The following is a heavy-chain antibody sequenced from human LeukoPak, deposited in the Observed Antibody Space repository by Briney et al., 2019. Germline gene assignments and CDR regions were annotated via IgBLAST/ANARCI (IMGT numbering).Heavy chain of an antibody. CDR1: GFTFDDYA. CDR3: AKGYGSGSYQGRYFDY. Sequence: QPGRSLRLSCAASGFTFDDYAMHWVRQAPGKGLEWVSGISWNSGSIGYADSVKGRFTISRDNAKNSLYLQMNSLRAEDTALYYCAKGYGSGSYQGRYFDYWGQGTLVTVSS. D-gene: IGHD3-10*01. J-gene: IGHJ4*02. V-gene: IGHV3-9*01. CDR2: ISWNSGSI.